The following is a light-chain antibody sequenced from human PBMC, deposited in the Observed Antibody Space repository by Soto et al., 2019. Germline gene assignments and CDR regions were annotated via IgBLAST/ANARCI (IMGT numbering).Light chain of an antibody. CDR1: SSDVGAYNY. CDR2: EVT. J-gene: IGLJ3*02. V-gene: IGLV2-8*01. Sequence: QSALTQPPSASGSPGQSVTISCTGTSSDVGAYNYVSWYQQYPGKAPKPMIYEVTKRPSGVPDRFSGSKAGNTASLTVSGLQAEDEADYYCTSYVGNDIWVFGGGTKVTVL. CDR3: TSYVGNDIWV.